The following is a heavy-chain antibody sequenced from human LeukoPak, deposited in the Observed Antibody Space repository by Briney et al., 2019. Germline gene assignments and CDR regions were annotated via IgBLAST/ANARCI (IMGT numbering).Heavy chain of an antibody. CDR2: ISGSGGST. CDR1: GFTVSSNY. V-gene: IGHV3-23*01. CDR3: AKDHLLWFGAQDYFDY. J-gene: IGHJ4*02. Sequence: GGSLRLSCAASGFTVSSNYMSWVRQAPGKGLEWVSAISGSGGSTYYADSVKGRFTISRDNSKNTLYLQMNSLRAEDTAVYYCAKDHLLWFGAQDYFDYWGQGTLVTVSS. D-gene: IGHD3-10*01.